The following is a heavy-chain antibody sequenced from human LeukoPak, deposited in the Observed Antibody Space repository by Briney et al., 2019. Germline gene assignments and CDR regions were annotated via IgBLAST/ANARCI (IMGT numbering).Heavy chain of an antibody. CDR1: GYTFSSTA. Sequence: GGSLRLSCAASGYTFSSTAMSWVRQAPGEGLGWVSSNADSVKGRFTITRDNSKNALYLQMSSPRAEDTTVDYCARTWLLSYYMDVWGKGTTVTVSS. J-gene: IGHJ6*04. CDR3: ARTWLLSYYMDV. D-gene: IGHD3-22*01. V-gene: IGHV3-23*01.